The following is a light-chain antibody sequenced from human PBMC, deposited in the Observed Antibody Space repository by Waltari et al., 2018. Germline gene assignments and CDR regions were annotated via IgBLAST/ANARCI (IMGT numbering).Light chain of an antibody. CDR3: SSYSRITTSVV. CDR1: SSDIGTYNY. CDR2: DVT. V-gene: IGLV2-14*03. Sequence: SALTQPASVSGSPGQSITISCTGTSSDIGTYNYAFWYQHHPGNAPKLMIYDVTKRPSGVSDRFSGSKSGNTASLTISGLQAEDESDYYCSSYSRITTSVVFGGGTKLTVL. J-gene: IGLJ3*02.